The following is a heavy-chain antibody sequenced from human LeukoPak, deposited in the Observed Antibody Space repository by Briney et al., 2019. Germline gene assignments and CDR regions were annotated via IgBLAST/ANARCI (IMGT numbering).Heavy chain of an antibody. Sequence: GGSLRLSCAASGFSVSSKYMNWVRQAPGKVLEWVSVLYSGDTTQYTDSVKGRFTISRDNSKNTLHLQMNSLRAEDTAVYYCARAEQWLVFNYWGQGTLVTVSS. J-gene: IGHJ4*02. CDR3: ARAEQWLVFNY. V-gene: IGHV3-53*01. CDR2: LYSGDTT. D-gene: IGHD6-19*01. CDR1: GFSVSSKY.